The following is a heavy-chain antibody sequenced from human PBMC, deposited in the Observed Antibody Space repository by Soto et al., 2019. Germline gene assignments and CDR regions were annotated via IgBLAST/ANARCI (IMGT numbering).Heavy chain of an antibody. CDR3: AREGQDYYSDLVY. V-gene: IGHV1-69*19. Sequence: QVQLVQSGAEMKKPGSSVKGSCQSSGGTFNTYAMNWVLQAPGQVPEWMVDISPLLGAAIYAPKFQGRVTITADESTGTSYMQLTWFTSEDTALCFCAREGQDYYSDLVYWGHGTLVTV. D-gene: IGHD3-22*01. CDR1: GGTFNTYA. J-gene: IGHJ4*01. CDR2: ISPLLGAA.